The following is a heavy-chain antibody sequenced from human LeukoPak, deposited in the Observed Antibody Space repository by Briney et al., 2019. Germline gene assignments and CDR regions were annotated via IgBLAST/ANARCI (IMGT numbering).Heavy chain of an antibody. D-gene: IGHD2-2*01. V-gene: IGHV1-2*02. Sequence: ASVKVSCKASGYTFTGYYMHWVRQAPGQGLEWMGWINPNSGGTNYAQKFQGRVTMTRDTSISTAYMELSRLRSDDTAVYYCARGGGPAAMYNWFDPWGQGTLVTVSS. CDR2: INPNSGGT. CDR1: GYTFTGYY. CDR3: ARGGGPAAMYNWFDP. J-gene: IGHJ5*02.